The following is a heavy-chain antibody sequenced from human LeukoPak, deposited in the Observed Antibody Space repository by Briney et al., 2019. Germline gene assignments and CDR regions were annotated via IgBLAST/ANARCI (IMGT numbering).Heavy chain of an antibody. CDR1: GFIFSNYA. J-gene: IGHJ4*02. CDR2: IRYDGGNT. CDR3: ARDPSLTYYYGSGSYYNVPFDY. D-gene: IGHD3-10*01. V-gene: IGHV3-30*02. Sequence: PGGSLRLSCAASGFIFSNYAMQWVRQAPGMGLEWVAFIRYDGGNTYYADSVKGRFTISRDNSKNTLYLQMNSLRAEDTAVYYCARDPSLTYYYGSGSYYNVPFDYWGQGTLVTVSS.